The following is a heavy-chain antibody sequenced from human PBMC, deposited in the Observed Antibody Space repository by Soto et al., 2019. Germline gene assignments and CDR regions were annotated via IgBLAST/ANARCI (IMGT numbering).Heavy chain of an antibody. CDR1: GGSIDSSNYY. V-gene: IGHV4-39*01. J-gene: IGHJ4*02. Sequence: PSETLSLTCNGSGGSIDSSNYYWDWLRQPPGKGLEWIGTTYYNGNAYYNPSLRSRVSMSVDTSKNQFSLKLISVTAADTAVYYCARHFVAVVIKGWGYWGQGKLVTVS. CDR2: TYYNGNA. D-gene: IGHD3-10*01. CDR3: ARHFVAVVIKGWGY.